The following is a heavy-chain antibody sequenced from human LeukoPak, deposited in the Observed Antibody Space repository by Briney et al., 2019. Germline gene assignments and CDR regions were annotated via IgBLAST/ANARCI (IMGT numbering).Heavy chain of an antibody. CDR1: GFAFSSYA. Sequence: GGSLRLSCAASGFAFSSYAISWVRQAPGKGLEWVSSISGSGGSTYYADSEKGRFTISRDNFKNTLYLQMNSLRVEDTAVYYCAKDRGRYSYGSVDYWGQGTLVTVSS. CDR3: AKDRGRYSYGSVDY. D-gene: IGHD5-12*01. CDR2: ISGSGGST. V-gene: IGHV3-23*01. J-gene: IGHJ4*02.